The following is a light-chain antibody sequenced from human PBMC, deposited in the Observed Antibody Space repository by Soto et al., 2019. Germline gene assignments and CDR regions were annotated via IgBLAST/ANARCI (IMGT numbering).Light chain of an antibody. CDR1: SGHSSYA. V-gene: IGLV4-69*01. CDR3: QTRGTSIQGG. Sequence: QLVLTQSPSASASLGASVKLTCTLSSGHSSYAIAWHQQQPENGPRYLMKLNSDGSHSKGDGIPDRFLGSSSGSECYLTISSLQSKDEADSHCQTRGTSIQGGFGGGTKLTVL. J-gene: IGLJ2*01. CDR2: LNSDGSH.